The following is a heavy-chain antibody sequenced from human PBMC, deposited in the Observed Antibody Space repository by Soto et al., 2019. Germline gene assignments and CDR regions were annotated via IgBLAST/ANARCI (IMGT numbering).Heavy chain of an antibody. D-gene: IGHD3-3*01. CDR3: ARDLENDGNYHMDV. V-gene: IGHV3-74*01. CDR1: GFTFSRYW. J-gene: IGHJ6*03. Sequence: EVQLVESGGGVVQPGGSLRLSCAATGFTFSRYWMHWVRRAPGKGLMWVSRISRDGSRITYTDSVKGRFTISRDNAENTVYLQMNSLRAEDTAVYYCARDLENDGNYHMDVWGSGTTVTVSS. CDR2: ISRDGSRI.